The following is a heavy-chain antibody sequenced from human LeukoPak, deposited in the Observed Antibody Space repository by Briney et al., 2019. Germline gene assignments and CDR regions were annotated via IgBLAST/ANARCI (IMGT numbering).Heavy chain of an antibody. D-gene: IGHD3-3*01. CDR1: GYTFTNNA. J-gene: IGHJ4*02. CDR3: ARGSRGINRITIFGVVTSRDYFDY. Sequence: VASVKVSCKASGYTFTNNALHWVRQAPGQRLEWMGWISAGNGDTKYSQKFQGRVTLTRDTSASTVYMELSSLRSEDTAVYYCARGSRGINRITIFGVVTSRDYFDYWGQGTLVTVSS. CDR2: ISAGNGDT. V-gene: IGHV1-3*01.